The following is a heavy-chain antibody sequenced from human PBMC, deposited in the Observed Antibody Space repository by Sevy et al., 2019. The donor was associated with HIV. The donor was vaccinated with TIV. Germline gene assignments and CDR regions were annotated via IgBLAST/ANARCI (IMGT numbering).Heavy chain of an antibody. Sequence: GESLKISCKGSGYSFTSYWIGWVRQMPRKGLEWMWIIYPGDSDTRYSPSFQGQVTISADKCISTAYLQWSSLKASDTAMYYCARLVSQSSNYYDSGSLNYYFDYWGQGTLVTVSS. V-gene: IGHV5-51*01. J-gene: IGHJ4*02. D-gene: IGHD3-10*01. CDR1: GYSFTSYW. CDR2: IYPGDSDT. CDR3: ARLVSQSSNYYDSGSLNYYFDY.